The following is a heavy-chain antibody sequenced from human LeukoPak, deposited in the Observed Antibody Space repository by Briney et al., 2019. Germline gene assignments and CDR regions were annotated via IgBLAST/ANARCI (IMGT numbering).Heavy chain of an antibody. D-gene: IGHD3-3*01. Sequence: SVKVSCKASGGTFSSYAISWVRQAPGQGLEWMGRIIPILGIANYAQKFQGRVTMTRNTSISTAYMELSSLRSEDTAVYYCARGRYYDFWSGYQYNWFDPWGQGTLVTVSS. CDR2: IIPILGIA. CDR1: GGTFSSYA. CDR3: ARGRYYDFWSGYQYNWFDP. V-gene: IGHV1-69*04. J-gene: IGHJ5*02.